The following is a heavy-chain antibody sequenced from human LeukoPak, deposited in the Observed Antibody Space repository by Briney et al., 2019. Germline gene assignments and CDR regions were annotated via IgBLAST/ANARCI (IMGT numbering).Heavy chain of an antibody. V-gene: IGHV5-51*01. CDR3: ASTRDSRVEYYFDY. J-gene: IGHJ4*02. D-gene: IGHD3-22*01. Sequence: GESLKISFQGSGYRFTSYWIGWVRPMPGKGLEWMGIIYPGDSDTRYSPSFQGQVTISADKSISTAYLQWSSLKASDTAMYYCASTRDSRVEYYFDYWGQGTLVTVSS. CDR1: GYRFTSYW. CDR2: IYPGDSDT.